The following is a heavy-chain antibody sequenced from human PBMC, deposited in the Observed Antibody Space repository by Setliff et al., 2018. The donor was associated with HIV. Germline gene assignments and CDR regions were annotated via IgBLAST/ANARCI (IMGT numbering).Heavy chain of an antibody. CDR2: ISFDGSNK. CDR1: GFTFSSYA. D-gene: IGHD6-19*01. J-gene: IGHJ4*02. Sequence: VGSLRLSCAAAGFTFSSYAMHWVRQAPGKGMEWVALISFDGSNKYYRDSVKVRFTISRDNSKDTVYVQMNSLRADDTAVYYCSRDPDTSVWYGHFEYCGQGTPVTVSS. CDR3: SRDPDTSVWYGHFEY. V-gene: IGHV3-30*03.